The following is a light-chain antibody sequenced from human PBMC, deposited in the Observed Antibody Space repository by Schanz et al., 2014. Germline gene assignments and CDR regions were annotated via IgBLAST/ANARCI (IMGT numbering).Light chain of an antibody. CDR1: QPVSSN. Sequence: EIVLTQSPATLSLSPGERATLSCRASQPVSSNLAWYQQKPGQAPRLLIYDASNRATGIPARFSGSGSGTDFTLTISRLEPEDFATYYCQQYNSYSDTFGQGTKLEIK. CDR3: QQYNSYSDT. J-gene: IGKJ2*01. V-gene: IGKV3-11*01. CDR2: DAS.